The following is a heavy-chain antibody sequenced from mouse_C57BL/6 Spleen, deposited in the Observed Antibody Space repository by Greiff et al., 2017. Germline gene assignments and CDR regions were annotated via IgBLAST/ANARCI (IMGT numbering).Heavy chain of an antibody. J-gene: IGHJ4*01. CDR2: IRSKSNNYAT. V-gene: IGHV10-1*01. Sequence: EVKVVESGGGLVQPKGSLKLSCEASGFSFNTYAMNWVRQAPGKGLEWVARIRSKSNNYATYYADSVKDRFTISRDDSESMLYLQMNNLKTEDTAMYYCVRHGTAQAMDYWGQGTSVTVSS. CDR1: GFSFNTYA. CDR3: VRHGTAQAMDY. D-gene: IGHD3-2*02.